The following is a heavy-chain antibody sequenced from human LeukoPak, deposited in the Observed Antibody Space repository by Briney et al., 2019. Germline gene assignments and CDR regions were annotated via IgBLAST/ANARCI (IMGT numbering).Heavy chain of an antibody. CDR3: AGPNYYYMDV. Sequence: SETLSLTCTVSGGSISGGSSYWGWIRQPPGKGLEWIGSIYYSGSTYYNPSLKSRATISVDTSKNQFSLKLSSVTAADTAVYYCAGPNYYYMDVWGKGTTVTVSS. V-gene: IGHV4-39*01. J-gene: IGHJ6*03. CDR1: GGSISGGSSY. CDR2: IYYSGST.